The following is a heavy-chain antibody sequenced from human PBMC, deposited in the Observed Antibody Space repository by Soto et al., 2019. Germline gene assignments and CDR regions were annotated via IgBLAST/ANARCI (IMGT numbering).Heavy chain of an antibody. CDR1: GGSISRYY. Sequence: PSETRSLTCTVSGGSISRYYWNWIRQPPCKGLEWIGYIYYSGSTNYNPSLKSRVTISVDTSKNQFSLKLSSVTAADTAVYYCARDPGSGSYYGWFDPWGQGTLVTVS. J-gene: IGHJ5*02. D-gene: IGHD3-10*01. CDR3: ARDPGSGSYYGWFDP. CDR2: IYYSGST. V-gene: IGHV4-59*01.